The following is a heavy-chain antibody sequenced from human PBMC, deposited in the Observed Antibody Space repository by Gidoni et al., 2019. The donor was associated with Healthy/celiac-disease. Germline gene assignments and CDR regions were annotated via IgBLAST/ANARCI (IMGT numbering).Heavy chain of an antibody. CDR3: ARVNLRFLEWLFTYYFDY. Sequence: EVQLVESGGGLVQPGGSLRLSCAASGFTFSSYWMSWVRQAPGKGLEWVANIKQDGSEKYYVDSVKGRFTISRDNAKNSLYLQMNSLRAEDTAVYYCARVNLRFLEWLFTYYFDYWGQGTLVTVSS. CDR2: IKQDGSEK. J-gene: IGHJ4*02. V-gene: IGHV3-7*01. D-gene: IGHD3-3*01. CDR1: GFTFSSYW.